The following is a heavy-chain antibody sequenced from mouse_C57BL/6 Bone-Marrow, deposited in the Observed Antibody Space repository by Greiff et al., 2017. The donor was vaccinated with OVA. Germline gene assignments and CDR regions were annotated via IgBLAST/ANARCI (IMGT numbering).Heavy chain of an antibody. CDR1: GFTFSDYG. V-gene: IGHV5-15*04. J-gene: IGHJ2*01. Sequence: EVKLVESGGGLVQPGGSLKLSCAASGFTFSDYGMAWVRQAPRKGPEWVAFISNLAYSIYYADTVTGRFTISRENAKNTLYLEMSSLRSEDTAMYYCARHSNYGFDYWGQGTTLTVSS. D-gene: IGHD2-5*01. CDR2: ISNLAYSI. CDR3: ARHSNYGFDY.